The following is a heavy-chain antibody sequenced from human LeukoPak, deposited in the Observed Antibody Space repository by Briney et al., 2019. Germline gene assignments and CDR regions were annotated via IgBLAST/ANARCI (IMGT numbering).Heavy chain of an antibody. Sequence: SETLSLTCTVSGGSISSYYWSWIRQPAGKGLEWIGRIDASGGTNYNPSLKSRVTISVDTSKNQFSLKLSSVTAADTAVYYCAGYGSGRQPVYWGQGTLVTVSS. CDR2: IDASGGT. CDR1: GGSISSYY. V-gene: IGHV4-4*07. J-gene: IGHJ4*02. CDR3: AGYGSGRQPVY. D-gene: IGHD6-19*01.